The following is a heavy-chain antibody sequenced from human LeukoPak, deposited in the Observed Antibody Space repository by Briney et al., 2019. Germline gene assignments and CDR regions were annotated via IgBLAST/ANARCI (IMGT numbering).Heavy chain of an antibody. Sequence: ASVKVSCKASGYTFTSYDVNWVRQATGQGLEWMGWMNPNSGNTGYAQKFQGRVTMTRNTSISTAYMELSSLRSEDTAVYYCARGRIHYGSGSPREYWGQGTLVTVSS. J-gene: IGHJ4*02. CDR1: GYTFTSYD. D-gene: IGHD3-10*01. CDR3: ARGRIHYGSGSPREY. V-gene: IGHV1-8*01. CDR2: MNPNSGNT.